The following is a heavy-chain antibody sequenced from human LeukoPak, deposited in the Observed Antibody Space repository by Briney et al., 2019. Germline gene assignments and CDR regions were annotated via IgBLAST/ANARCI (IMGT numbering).Heavy chain of an antibody. CDR1: GYTFTSYY. J-gene: IGHJ4*02. V-gene: IGHV1-46*01. CDR2: INPSGGST. D-gene: IGHD2-15*01. Sequence: ASVKVSCKASGYTFTSYYMHWVRQAPGQGLEWMGIINPSGGSTSYAQKFQGRVTMTRDTSTSTVYMELSSLRSEDTAVYYCARDLPRYCSGGSCYSLYWGQGTLVTVSS. CDR3: ARDLPRYCSGGSCYSLY.